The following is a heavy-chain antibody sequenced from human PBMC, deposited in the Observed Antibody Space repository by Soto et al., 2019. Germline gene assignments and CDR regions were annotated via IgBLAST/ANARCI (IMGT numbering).Heavy chain of an antibody. V-gene: IGHV4-31*03. CDR3: ARDDTAPLYFAY. Sequence: SETLSLTCTVSGGSISSGGYYWSWIRQHPGKGLEWIGYIYYSGSTYYNPSLKSRVTISVDTSKNQFSLKLSSVTAADTAVYYCARDDTAPLYFAYWGQGTLVTVSS. CDR1: GGSISSGGYY. D-gene: IGHD5-18*01. J-gene: IGHJ4*02. CDR2: IYYSGST.